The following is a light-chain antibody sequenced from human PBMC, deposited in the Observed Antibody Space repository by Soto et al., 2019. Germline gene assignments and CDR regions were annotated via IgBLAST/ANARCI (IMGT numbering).Light chain of an antibody. CDR3: QSGDSSVSVV. Sequence: QSVLTQPPSVSGAPGQTVTISCTGSSSNIGAAYGVQWYQQLPGTAPKLLIYDNNNRPSGVPDRFSGSQSGTSASLAITGLQAEDEADYYCQSGDSSVSVVFGGGTQLTVL. CDR2: DNN. J-gene: IGLJ2*01. V-gene: IGLV1-40*01. CDR1: SSNIGAAYG.